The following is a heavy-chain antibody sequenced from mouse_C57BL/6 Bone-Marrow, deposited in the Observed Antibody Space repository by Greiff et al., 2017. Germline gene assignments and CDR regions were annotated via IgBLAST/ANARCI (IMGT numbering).Heavy chain of an antibody. CDR1: GYTFTSYW. J-gene: IGHJ4*01. CDR2: IDPSDSYT. Sequence: QVQLQQSGAELVRPGTSVKLSCKASGYTFTSYWMHWVKQRPGQGLEWIGVIDPSDSYTNYNQQFKGTATLTVDHSSSTAYMQLSSLTSEDSAGYNCANEYYAMDYWGQGTSVTVSA. CDR3: ANEYYAMDY. V-gene: IGHV1-59*01.